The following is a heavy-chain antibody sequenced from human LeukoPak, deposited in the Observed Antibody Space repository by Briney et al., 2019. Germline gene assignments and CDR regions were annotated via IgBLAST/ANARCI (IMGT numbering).Heavy chain of an antibody. CDR3: AKAGGSWFHYYFDY. D-gene: IGHD6-13*01. V-gene: IGHV3-23*01. CDR2: ISGSGSGGST. CDR1: GFTFSSSA. Sequence: GGSLRLSCAASGFTFSSSAMSWVRQAPGKGLEWVSSISGSGSGGSTYYADSVKGRFTISRDNSKNTLYLQMNSLRAEDTAVYYCAKAGGSWFHYYFDYWGQGTLVTVSS. J-gene: IGHJ4*02.